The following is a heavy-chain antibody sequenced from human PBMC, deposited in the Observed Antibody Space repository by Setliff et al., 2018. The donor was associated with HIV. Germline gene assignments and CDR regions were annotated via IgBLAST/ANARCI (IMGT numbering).Heavy chain of an antibody. D-gene: IGHD3-16*02. CDR1: GVSISSYY. J-gene: IGHJ3*02. V-gene: IGHV4-59*01. CDR3: ARESLNLGELSSNPDASDI. CDR2: IDHSGYT. Sequence: EILSLTCGVSGVSISSYYWSWIRQPPGKRLEWIGYIDHSGYTTYNPSLKSRVTISLDTSKNQFSLKVSSVTAADTAVYYCARESLNLGELSSNPDASDIWGQGTMVTVSS.